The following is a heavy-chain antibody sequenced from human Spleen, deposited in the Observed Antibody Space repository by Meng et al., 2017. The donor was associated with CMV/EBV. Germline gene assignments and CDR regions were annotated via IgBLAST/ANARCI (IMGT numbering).Heavy chain of an antibody. CDR3: AKDLPKYCSSTRCYAGPDY. J-gene: IGHJ4*02. D-gene: IGHD2-2*01. CDR2: IRYDETNK. CDR1: GFALSNYG. Sequence: GGSLRLSCAASGFALSNYGMHWVRQAPGKGLEWVVFIRYDETNKYYADSVKGRFTISRDKSKNTLYLQMNSLRTEDTAVYYCAKDLPKYCSSTRCYAGPDYWGQGTLVTVSS. V-gene: IGHV3-30*02.